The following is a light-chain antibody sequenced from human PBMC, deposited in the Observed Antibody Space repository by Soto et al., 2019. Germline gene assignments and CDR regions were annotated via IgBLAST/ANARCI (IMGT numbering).Light chain of an antibody. CDR3: GSYAGSNNPYV. CDR1: SRDVGAYDF. Sequence: QSVLTQPASVSGSPGQSITISCTGTSRDVGAYDFVSWYQQHPGKAPKLMIYDVSNRPSGVSTRFSGSKSGNTASLTFSGLQAEDEADYYCGSYAGSNNPYVFGTGTKVTVL. J-gene: IGLJ1*01. CDR2: DVS. V-gene: IGLV2-14*03.